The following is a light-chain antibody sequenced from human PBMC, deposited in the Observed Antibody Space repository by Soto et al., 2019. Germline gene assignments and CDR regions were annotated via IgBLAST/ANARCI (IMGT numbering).Light chain of an antibody. CDR2: GAS. CDR3: QQYNDWPLT. Sequence: EIVMTQSPATLSVSPGERATLSCRASQSISSNLAWYQRKPCQAPRLLIYGASTRATGFPARFSGSGSGTEFTLTISSLQSEDFAVYYCQQYNDWPLTLGGGTKVEIK. V-gene: IGKV3-15*01. J-gene: IGKJ4*01. CDR1: QSISSN.